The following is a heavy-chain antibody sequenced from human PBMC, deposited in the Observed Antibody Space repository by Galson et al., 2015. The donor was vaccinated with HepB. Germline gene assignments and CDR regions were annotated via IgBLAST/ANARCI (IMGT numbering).Heavy chain of an antibody. CDR1: GGSISSGGYY. J-gene: IGHJ4*02. V-gene: IGHV4-31*03. CDR3: AGAGRSGYCSSTSCPTDFDY. D-gene: IGHD2-2*03. Sequence: QVQLQESGPGLVKPSETLSLTCTVSGGSISSGGYYWSWIRQHPGKGLEWIGYIYYSGSTYYNPSLKSRVTISVDTSKNQFSLKLSSVTAADTAVYYCAGAGRSGYCSSTSCPTDFDYWGQGTLVTVSS. CDR2: IYYSGST.